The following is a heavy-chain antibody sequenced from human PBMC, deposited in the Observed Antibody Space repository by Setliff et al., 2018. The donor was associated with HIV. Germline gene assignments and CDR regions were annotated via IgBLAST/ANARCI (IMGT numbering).Heavy chain of an antibody. V-gene: IGHV4-34*01. CDR3: ARGRILYGNDY. Sequence: SETLSLTCAVYGGSFSGYYWSWIRQPPGKGLEWIGEITHSGGTNYNPSLKSRVTISIDTSKNQFSLKLSSVTAADTAIYYCARGRILYGNDYWGQGTLVTVSS. J-gene: IGHJ4*02. CDR2: ITHSGGT. D-gene: IGHD3-10*01. CDR1: GGSFSGYY.